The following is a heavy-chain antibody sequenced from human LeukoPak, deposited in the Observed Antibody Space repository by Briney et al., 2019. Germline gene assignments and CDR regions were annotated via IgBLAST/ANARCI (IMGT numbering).Heavy chain of an antibody. CDR2: ISHSGST. Sequence: SETLSLTCAVYGGSFSGYYWSWIRQPPGKGLEWIGEISHSGSTNYNPSLKSRVSISVDTSKNQFSLKLTSVTAADTAVYYCARVAFYYDSGGYFDYWGQGALVSVSS. CDR3: ARVAFYYDSGGYFDY. J-gene: IGHJ4*02. V-gene: IGHV4-34*01. CDR1: GGSFSGYY. D-gene: IGHD3-10*01.